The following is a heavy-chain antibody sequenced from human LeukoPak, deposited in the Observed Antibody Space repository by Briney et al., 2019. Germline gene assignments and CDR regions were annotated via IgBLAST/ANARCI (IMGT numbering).Heavy chain of an antibody. D-gene: IGHD2-2*01. J-gene: IGHJ6*02. Sequence: SETLSLTCTVSGGSISSYYWSWIRQPAGKGLEWIGRIYTSGSTNYNPSLKSRVTMSVDTSKNQFSLKLSSVTAADTAVYYCARSLGYCSSTSCARYYYYGMDVWGQGTTVTVSS. CDR2: IYTSGST. V-gene: IGHV4-4*07. CDR3: ARSLGYCSSTSCARYYYYGMDV. CDR1: GGSISSYY.